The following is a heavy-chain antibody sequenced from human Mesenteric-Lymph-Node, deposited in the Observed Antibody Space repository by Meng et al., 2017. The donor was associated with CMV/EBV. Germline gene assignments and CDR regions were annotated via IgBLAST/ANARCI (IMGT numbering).Heavy chain of an antibody. V-gene: IGHV4-39*02. CDR3: ARARGGGSYWFFDL. CDR2: VYYSGST. D-gene: IGHD2-15*01. CDR1: GFSISSNLYY. J-gene: IGHJ2*01. Sequence: SETLSLTCTASGFSISSNLYYWGWIRQPPGKGLEWLGSVYYSGSTNDNPSLEGRVTISIDTSMSQFSLRLRSVTASDTAVYYCARARGGGSYWFFDLWGRGTLVTVS.